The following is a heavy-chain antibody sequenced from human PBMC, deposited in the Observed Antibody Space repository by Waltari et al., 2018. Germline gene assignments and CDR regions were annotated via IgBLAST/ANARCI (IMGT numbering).Heavy chain of an antibody. CDR3: AREERVVPAGAYNWFDP. Sequence: QVQLVESGGGVVQPGGSLRLSCAASGFTFSSYGMHWVRQAPGKGLEWVAFIRYDGSNKYYADSVKGRFTISRDNSKNTLYLQMNSLRAEDTAVYYCAREERVVPAGAYNWFDPWGQGTLVTVSS. V-gene: IGHV3-30*02. CDR1: GFTFSSYG. J-gene: IGHJ5*02. CDR2: IRYDGSNK. D-gene: IGHD2-2*01.